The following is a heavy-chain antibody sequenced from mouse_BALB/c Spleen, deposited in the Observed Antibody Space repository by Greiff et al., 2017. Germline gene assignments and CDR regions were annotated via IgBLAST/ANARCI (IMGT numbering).Heavy chain of an antibody. CDR2: IWAGGST. J-gene: IGHJ4*01. CDR1: GFSLTSYG. Sequence: VQLKESGPGLVAPSQSLSITCTVSGFSLTSYGVHWVRQPPGKGLEWLGVIWAGGSTNYNSALMSRLSISKDNSKSQVFLKMNSLQTDDTAMYYCASNHRYTGNYYAMDYWGQGTSVTVSS. V-gene: IGHV2-9*02. D-gene: IGHD2-14*01. CDR3: ASNHRYTGNYYAMDY.